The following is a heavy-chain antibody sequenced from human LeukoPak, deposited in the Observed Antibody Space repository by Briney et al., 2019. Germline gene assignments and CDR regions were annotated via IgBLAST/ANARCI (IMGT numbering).Heavy chain of an antibody. CDR2: IYYSGST. J-gene: IGHJ3*02. CDR1: GGSISSYY. CDR3: ARVLPSYYDSSGHRDDAFDI. Sequence: PSETLSLTCTVSGGSISSYYWSWIRQPPGKGLEWIGYIYYSGSTNYNPSLKSRVTISVDTSKNQFSLKLSSVTAADTAVYYCARVLPSYYDSSGHRDDAFDIWGQGTMVTVSS. D-gene: IGHD3-22*01. V-gene: IGHV4-59*01.